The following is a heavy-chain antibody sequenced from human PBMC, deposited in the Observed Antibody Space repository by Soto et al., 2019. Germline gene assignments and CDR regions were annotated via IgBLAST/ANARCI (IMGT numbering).Heavy chain of an antibody. D-gene: IGHD6-6*01. V-gene: IGHV3-21*01. CDR1: GFTFSSYS. CDR3: ARGPWYSSSPDLDY. CDR2: ISSSSSYI. Sequence: EVQLVESGGGLVKPGGSLRLSCAASGFTFSSYSMNWVRQAPGKGLEWVSSISSSSSYIYYADSVKGRFTISRDNAKNALYLQMNSLRAEDTAVYYCARGPWYSSSPDLDYWGQGTLVTVS. J-gene: IGHJ4*02.